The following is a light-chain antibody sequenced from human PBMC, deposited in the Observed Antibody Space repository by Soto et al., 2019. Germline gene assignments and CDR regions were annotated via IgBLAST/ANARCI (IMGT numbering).Light chain of an antibody. Sequence: EIVMTQSPATLSVSPGERATLSCRASQSVSNNLAWYQQKPGQAPRLLISGASTRATGIPDRFSGSGSGTEFTLTISSLQSEDFAVYYCQQYNNWCTFGQGTKVEI. J-gene: IGKJ1*01. CDR1: QSVSNN. CDR2: GAS. CDR3: QQYNNWCT. V-gene: IGKV3-15*01.